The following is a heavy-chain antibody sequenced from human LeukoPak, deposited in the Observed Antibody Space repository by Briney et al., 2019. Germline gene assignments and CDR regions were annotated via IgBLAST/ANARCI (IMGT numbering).Heavy chain of an antibody. D-gene: IGHD6-19*01. Sequence: GGSLRLSCAASGFTFSSYAMSWVRQAPGKGLEWVSAISGSGGSTYYADSVKGRFTISRDNSKNTLYLQMTSLRAEDTAVYYCAKVYSSGWYVDYWGQGTLVTVSS. CDR2: ISGSGGST. V-gene: IGHV3-23*01. J-gene: IGHJ4*02. CDR3: AKVYSSGWYVDY. CDR1: GFTFSSYA.